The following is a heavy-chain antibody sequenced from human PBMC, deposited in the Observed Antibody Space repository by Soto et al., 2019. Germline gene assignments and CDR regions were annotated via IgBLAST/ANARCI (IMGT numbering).Heavy chain of an antibody. D-gene: IGHD1-26*01. CDR2: ISGSGGST. CDR1: GFTFSSYA. Sequence: PGGSLRLSCAASGFTFSSYAMSWVRQAPGKGLEWVSAISGSGGSTYYADSVKGWFTISRDNSKNTLYLQMNSLRAEDTAVYYCAKVRSGSYYVDAFDIWGQGTTVTVSS. V-gene: IGHV3-23*01. J-gene: IGHJ3*02. CDR3: AKVRSGSYYVDAFDI.